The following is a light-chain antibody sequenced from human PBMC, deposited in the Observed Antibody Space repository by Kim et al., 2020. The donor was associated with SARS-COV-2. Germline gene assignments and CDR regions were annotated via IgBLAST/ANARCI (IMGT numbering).Light chain of an antibody. CDR3: HQYNDWWT. CDR1: QSVRTN. CDR2: GAS. Sequence: EIAMTQSPATLSVSPGEGVTLSCRASQSVRTNLAWYQQKPGQAPRLLSYGASTRATGIPARFSGSGSGTEFTLTISSLQSEDVAIYHCHQYNDWWTFGQGTKVDIK. V-gene: IGKV3-15*01. J-gene: IGKJ1*01.